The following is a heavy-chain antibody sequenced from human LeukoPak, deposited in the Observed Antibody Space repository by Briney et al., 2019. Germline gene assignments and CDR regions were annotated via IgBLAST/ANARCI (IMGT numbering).Heavy chain of an antibody. V-gene: IGHV1-2*02. CDR2: INPNSGGT. D-gene: IGHD4-17*01. CDR3: AREGNDYGVLGPYYYYGMDV. J-gene: IGHJ6*02. CDR1: GYTFTGYY. Sequence: ASVKVSCKASGYTFTGYYMHWVRQAPGQGLEWMGWINPNSGGTNYAQKFQGRVTMTRDTSISTAYMELNRLRSDDTAVYYCAREGNDYGVLGPYYYYGMDVWGQGTTVTVSS.